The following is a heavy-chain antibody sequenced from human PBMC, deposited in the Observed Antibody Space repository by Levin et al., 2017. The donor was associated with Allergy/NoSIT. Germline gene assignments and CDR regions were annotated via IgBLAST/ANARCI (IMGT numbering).Heavy chain of an antibody. CDR2: IYSGGST. J-gene: IGHJ4*02. CDR1: GFTVSSNY. CDR3: ASRIDSYRIDY. D-gene: IGHD5-18*01. V-gene: IGHV3-53*01. Sequence: GGSLRLSCAASGFTVSSNYMSWVRQAPGKGLEWVSVIYSGGSTYYADSVKGRFTISRDNSKNTLYLQMNSLRAEDTAVYYCASRIDSYRIDYWGQGTLVTVSS.